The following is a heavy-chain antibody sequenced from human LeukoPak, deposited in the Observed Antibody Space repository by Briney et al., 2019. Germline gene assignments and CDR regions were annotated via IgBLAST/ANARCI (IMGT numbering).Heavy chain of an antibody. D-gene: IGHD3-10*01. CDR1: GFTFSSYS. Sequence: VGSLRLSRAASGFTFSSYSMDWVRQAPGKGLEWVSSISSSSSYIYYADSVKGRFTISRDNAKNSLYLQMNSLRAEDTAVYYCARGGLLWFGEYRFDYWGQGALV. J-gene: IGHJ4*02. V-gene: IGHV3-21*01. CDR2: ISSSSSYI. CDR3: ARGGLLWFGEYRFDY.